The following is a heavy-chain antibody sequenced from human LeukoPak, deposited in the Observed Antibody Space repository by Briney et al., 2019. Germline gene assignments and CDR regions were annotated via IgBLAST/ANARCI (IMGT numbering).Heavy chain of an antibody. CDR2: ISSSGSTI. CDR1: GFTFSDYY. D-gene: IGHD2-8*01. CDR3: ARSPVMLSENWFDP. J-gene: IGHJ5*02. Sequence: GGSLRLSCAVSGFTFSDYYMSWIRQAPGKGLEWVSYISSSGSTIYYADSVTGRFTISRDNAKNSLYLQMNSLRAEDTAVYYCARSPVMLSENWFDPWGQGTLVTVSS. V-gene: IGHV3-11*01.